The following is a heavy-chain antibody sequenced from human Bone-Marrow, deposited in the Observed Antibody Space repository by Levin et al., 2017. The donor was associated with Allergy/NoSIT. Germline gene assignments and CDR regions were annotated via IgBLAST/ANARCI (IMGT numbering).Heavy chain of an antibody. CDR2: IYYSGST. CDR1: GGSISSGDYY. CDR3: ARLPYYYDSSGYYYGDY. D-gene: IGHD3-22*01. J-gene: IGHJ4*02. Sequence: SETLSLTCTVSGGSISSGDYYWSWIRQPPGKGLEWIGYIYYSGSTYYNPSLKSRVTISVDTSKNQFSLKLSSVTAADTAVYYCARLPYYYDSSGYYYGDYWGQGTLVTVSS. V-gene: IGHV4-30-4*01.